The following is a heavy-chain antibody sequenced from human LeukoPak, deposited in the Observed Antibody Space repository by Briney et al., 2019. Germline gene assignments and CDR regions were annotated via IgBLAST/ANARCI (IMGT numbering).Heavy chain of an antibody. V-gene: IGHV4-39*07. CDR1: GGSISSSSYY. Sequence: SETLSLTCTVSGGSISSSSYYWGWIRQPPGKGLEWIGSIYYSGSTYYNPSLKSRVTISVDTSKNQFSLKLSSVTAADTAVYYCARDRGQLELRYNWFDPWGQGTLVTVSS. D-gene: IGHD1-7*01. J-gene: IGHJ5*02. CDR3: ARDRGQLELRYNWFDP. CDR2: IYYSGST.